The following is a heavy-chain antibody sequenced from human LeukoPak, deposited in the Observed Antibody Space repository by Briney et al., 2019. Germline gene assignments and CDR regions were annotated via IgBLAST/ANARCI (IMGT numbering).Heavy chain of an antibody. CDR1: GDSVSSNSAA. J-gene: IGHJ4*02. D-gene: IGHD3-22*01. CDR3: ARISYDSSGYYPGAFDC. Sequence: SQTLSLTCAISGDSVSSNSAAWNWIRQSPSRGLEWLGRTYYGSKWYNDYAVSVKSRITINPDTSKNQFSLQLNSVTPEDTAVYYCARISYDSSGYYPGAFDCWGQGTLVTVSS. V-gene: IGHV6-1*01. CDR2: TYYGSKWYN.